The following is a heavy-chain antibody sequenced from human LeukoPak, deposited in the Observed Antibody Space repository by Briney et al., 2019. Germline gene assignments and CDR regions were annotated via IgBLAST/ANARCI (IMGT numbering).Heavy chain of an antibody. CDR3: AKDSAMVDHYFDY. Sequence: PGGSLRLSCVASGFTFSSYGMHWVRQAPGKGLGWVAVISYDGSNKYYADSVKGRFTISRDNSKNTLYLQMNRLRAEDTAVYYCAKDSAMVDHYFDYWGQGTLVTVSS. J-gene: IGHJ4*02. CDR2: ISYDGSNK. CDR1: GFTFSSYG. D-gene: IGHD5-18*01. V-gene: IGHV3-30*18.